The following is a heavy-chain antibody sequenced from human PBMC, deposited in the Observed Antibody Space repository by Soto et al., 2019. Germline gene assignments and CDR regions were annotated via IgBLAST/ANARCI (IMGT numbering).Heavy chain of an antibody. D-gene: IGHD2-21*02. CDR1: GGSISSGGYY. CDR2: IYYSGST. CDR3: ARENVVVTALDY. J-gene: IGHJ4*02. Sequence: PSETLSLTCTVSGGSISSGGYYWSWIRQHPGKGLEWIGYIYYSGSTYYNPSLKSRVTISVDTSKNQFSLKLSSVTAADTAVYYCARENVVVTALDYWGQGTLVTVSS. V-gene: IGHV4-31*03.